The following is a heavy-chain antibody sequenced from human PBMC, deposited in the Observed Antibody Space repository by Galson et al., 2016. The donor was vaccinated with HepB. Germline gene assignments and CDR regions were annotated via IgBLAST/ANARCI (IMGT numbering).Heavy chain of an antibody. CDR3: ATYNVSLGDYNAFDF. D-gene: IGHD3-10*01. CDR2: INPANGKT. Sequence: SVKVSCKASGYTFTSYALHWVRQTPGQRLEWMGWINPANGKTVYSQKFQGRITITRDTSANTDYMELSSLRSEDTAVYYCATYNVSLGDYNAFDFWGQGTLVTFSS. V-gene: IGHV1-3*01. J-gene: IGHJ4*02. CDR1: GYTFTSYA.